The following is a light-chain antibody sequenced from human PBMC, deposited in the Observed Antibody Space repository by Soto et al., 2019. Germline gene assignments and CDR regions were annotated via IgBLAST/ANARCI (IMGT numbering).Light chain of an antibody. CDR2: DAS. CDR1: QSVSTS. Sequence: EIVLTQSPGTLSLSPGDRTTLSFRASQSVSTSLAWYHHKPGEAPRLLISDASIRAAGIPDRFSGSGSGTDFTLTISRLEPEDFALYYCQQYVVGSTLSFGRGTRLEVK. V-gene: IGKV3-20*01. J-gene: IGKJ5*01. CDR3: QQYVVGSTLS.